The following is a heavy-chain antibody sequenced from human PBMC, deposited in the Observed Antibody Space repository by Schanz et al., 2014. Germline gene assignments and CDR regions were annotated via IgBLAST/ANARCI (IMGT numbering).Heavy chain of an antibody. V-gene: IGHV1-46*02. J-gene: IGHJ5*01. Sequence: VQLVQSGPEVREPGASVKVSCKASGYTFNNYYRHWVRQAPGQRPEWLGVISPSTGRTTYAPRVQNSVTISRDTAKTALNRQISSHRAEDTGVYYGARAGCNCVFTWFHSWGQGSLVIVSS. D-gene: IGHD6-19*01. CDR2: ISPSTGRT. CDR1: GYTFNNYY. CDR3: ARAGCNCVFTWFHS.